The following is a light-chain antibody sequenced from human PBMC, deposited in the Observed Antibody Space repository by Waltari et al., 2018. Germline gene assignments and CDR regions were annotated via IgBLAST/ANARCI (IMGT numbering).Light chain of an antibody. Sequence: EMTQSPSSRSASVGDRVTITCRARKYISTNVNWYQHKPGKAPKVLIYDASTLQSGVPSRFSGSGSGTDFTLTIKNLQLEDSATYYCHQSHFPTWTFGQGTKVEIK. CDR3: HQSHFPTWT. J-gene: IGKJ1*01. CDR1: KYISTN. V-gene: IGKV1-39*01. CDR2: DAS.